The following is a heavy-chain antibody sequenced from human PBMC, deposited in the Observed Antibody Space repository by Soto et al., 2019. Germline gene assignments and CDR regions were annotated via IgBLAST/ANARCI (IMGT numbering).Heavy chain of an antibody. CDR2: INPSGGST. CDR3: ARDKKGMITFGGVIVKASYYMDV. D-gene: IGHD3-16*02. Sequence: GASVKVSCKASGYTFTSYYMHWVRQAPGQGLEWMGIINPSGGSTSYAQKFQGRVTMTRDTSTSTVYMELSSLRSEDTAVYYCARDKKGMITFGGVIVKASYYMDVWGKGTTVTVSS. J-gene: IGHJ6*03. V-gene: IGHV1-46*03. CDR1: GYTFTSYY.